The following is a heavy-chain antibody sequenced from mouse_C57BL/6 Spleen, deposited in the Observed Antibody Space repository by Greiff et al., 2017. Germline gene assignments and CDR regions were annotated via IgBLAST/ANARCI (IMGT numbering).Heavy chain of an antibody. D-gene: IGHD2-4*01. CDR2: IYPSDSET. V-gene: IGHV1-61*01. CDR1: GYTFTSYW. J-gene: IGHJ4*01. CDR3: ASGYYYEYDGYYAMDY. Sequence: QVQLQQPGAELVRPGSSVKLSCKASGYTFTSYWMDWVKQRPGQGLEWIGNIYPSDSETHYNQKFKDKATLTVDKSSSTAYMQLSSLTSEDSAVYYCASGYYYEYDGYYAMDYWGQGTSVTVSS.